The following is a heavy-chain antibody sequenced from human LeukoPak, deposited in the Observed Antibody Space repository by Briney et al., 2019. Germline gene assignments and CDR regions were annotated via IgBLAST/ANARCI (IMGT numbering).Heavy chain of an antibody. J-gene: IGHJ6*02. V-gene: IGHV4-39*06. CDR2: VYYSGST. D-gene: IGHD2-15*01. CDR3: ARYWRFVVKGSATSESGPRYYYCMDG. CDR1: GGSISSSSYY. Sequence: SETLSLTCTASGGSISSSSYYWGWIRQPPGKGLEWIGSVYYSGSTYYNPSLKSRVTISVDTSKNQFALKLSSVCAADTAVYYWARYWRFVVKGSATSESGPRYYYCMDGWGQGTTVTVSS.